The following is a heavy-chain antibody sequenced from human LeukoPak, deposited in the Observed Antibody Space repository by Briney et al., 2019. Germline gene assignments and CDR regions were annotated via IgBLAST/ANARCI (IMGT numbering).Heavy chain of an antibody. D-gene: IGHD5-18*01. CDR2: ISYDGSNK. J-gene: IGHJ4*02. CDR3: AMNTPLAY. Sequence: GGSLRLSCAASGFTFSSYGMHWVRQAPGKGLEWVAVISYDGSNKYYADSVKGRFTISRDNSKSTLYLQMNSLRAEDTALYYCAMNTPLAYWGQGTLVTVSS. CDR1: GFTFSSYG. V-gene: IGHV3-30*03.